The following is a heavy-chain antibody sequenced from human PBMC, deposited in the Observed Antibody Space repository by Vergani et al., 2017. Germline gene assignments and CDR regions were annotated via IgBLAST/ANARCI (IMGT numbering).Heavy chain of an antibody. CDR1: GGTFSSYT. V-gene: IGHV1-69*02. Sequence: QVQLVQSGAEVKKPGSSVKVSCKASGGTFSSYTISWVRQAPGQGLEWMGRIIPILGIANYAQKFQGRVTITADKSTSTAYMELSSLRSEDTAVYYCARGSAVDILTGYYYYYMDVWGKGTTVTVSS. CDR3: ARGSAVDILTGYYYYYMDV. J-gene: IGHJ6*03. D-gene: IGHD3-9*01. CDR2: IIPILGIA.